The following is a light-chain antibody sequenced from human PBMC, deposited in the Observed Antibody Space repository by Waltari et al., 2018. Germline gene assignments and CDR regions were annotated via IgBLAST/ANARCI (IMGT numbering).Light chain of an antibody. CDR3: QQYKNYWT. Sequence: DIQMTQSPSTLSASVGDRVIITCRASQSISTSLAWYQQKPGKAPKRLIYEASNLQSGVPSRFSGSGSGTEFTLAISSLQPDDFGTYYCQQYKNYWTFGQGTNVEIK. V-gene: IGKV1-5*03. CDR2: EAS. J-gene: IGKJ1*01. CDR1: QSISTS.